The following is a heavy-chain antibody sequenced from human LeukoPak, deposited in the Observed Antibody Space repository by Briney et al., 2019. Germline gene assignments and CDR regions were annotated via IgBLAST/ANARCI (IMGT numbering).Heavy chain of an antibody. D-gene: IGHD1-26*01. J-gene: IGHJ4*02. CDR3: ARVGGSYCDY. CDR1: GGSISSGSYY. V-gene: IGHV4-61*02. CDR2: IYTSGST. Sequence: PSETLSLTCTVSGGSISSGSYYWSWIRQPAGRGLEWIGRIYTSGSTNYNPSLKSRVTISVDTSKNQFSLKLSSVTAADTAVYYCARVGGSYCDYWGQGTLVTVSS.